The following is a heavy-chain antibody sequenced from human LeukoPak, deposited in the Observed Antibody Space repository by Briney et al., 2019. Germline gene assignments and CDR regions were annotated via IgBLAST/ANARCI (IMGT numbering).Heavy chain of an antibody. CDR1: GYSFTDYD. V-gene: IGHV1-69*13. CDR2: IIPIFGTT. CDR3: ARDPGVEVMAGYFDY. D-gene: IGHD3-16*01. J-gene: IGHJ4*02. Sequence: SVKVSCKTSGYSFTDYDIHWVRQAPGQGLEWMGGIIPIFGTTNYAQKFQGRVAIIADESTSTVYMELSSLRSEDTAVYYCARDPGVEVMAGYFDYWGQGTLVTVSS.